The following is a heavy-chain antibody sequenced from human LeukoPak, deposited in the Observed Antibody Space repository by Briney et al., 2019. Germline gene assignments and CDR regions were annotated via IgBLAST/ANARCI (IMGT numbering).Heavy chain of an antibody. Sequence: SQTLSLTCATSGDTVSSNSVAWIWIRQSPSRGLEWLGRTYYRSKWFNDYAVSVKSRVTFNPDTSKNQVSLQLNSVIPEDTAVYYSARERIDSLDSWGQGTLVTVSS. J-gene: IGHJ4*02. CDR1: GDTVSSNSVA. V-gene: IGHV6-1*01. CDR3: ARERIDSLDS. CDR2: TYYRSKWFN. D-gene: IGHD3-16*02.